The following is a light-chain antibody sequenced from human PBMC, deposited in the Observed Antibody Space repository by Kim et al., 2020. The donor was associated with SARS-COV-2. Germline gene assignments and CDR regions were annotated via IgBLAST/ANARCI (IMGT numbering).Light chain of an antibody. CDR3: QQYSNLIT. Sequence: PGERATLSCWASQSVSSCLAWYQQKPGQAPRLLVYDASNRATGIPAWFSGSGSETDFTLTISSLEPEEFAVYYCQQYSNLITFGKGTRLEIK. CDR2: DAS. J-gene: IGKJ5*01. CDR1: QSVSSC. V-gene: IGKV3-11*01.